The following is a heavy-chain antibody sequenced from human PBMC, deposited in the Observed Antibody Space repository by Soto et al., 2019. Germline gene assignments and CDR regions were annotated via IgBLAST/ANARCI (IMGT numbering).Heavy chain of an antibody. V-gene: IGHV1-18*01. CDR1: GYTFTSYA. CDR3: ARDHGGGITCE. J-gene: IGHJ4*02. D-gene: IGHD3-16*01. CDR2: ISAYNGNT. Sequence: QVQLVQSGAEVKKPGASVKVSCRTSGYTFTSYAISWVRQAPGQGLEWMGWISAYNGNTKYAQKLQGRVTMTTDTSTSTAYMDLRSLRSDDAAVYYCARDHGGGITCEWGQGTQVTVSS.